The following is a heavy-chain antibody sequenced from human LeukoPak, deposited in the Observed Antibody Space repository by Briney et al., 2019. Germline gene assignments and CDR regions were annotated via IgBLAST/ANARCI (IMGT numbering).Heavy chain of an antibody. D-gene: IGHD3-22*01. CDR3: ARDGYNGYYFDSSDYYFEH. CDR1: RGSISFYY. Sequence: SETLSLTCTVSRGSISFYYWSWIRQPAGKGLEWIGRIYTSGNTNYNPALKSRVTMSVNTSKNQFSLKLSSVTAADTAVYYCARDGYNGYYFDSSDYYFEHWGQGTLVTVSS. J-gene: IGHJ4*02. V-gene: IGHV4-4*07. CDR2: IYTSGNT.